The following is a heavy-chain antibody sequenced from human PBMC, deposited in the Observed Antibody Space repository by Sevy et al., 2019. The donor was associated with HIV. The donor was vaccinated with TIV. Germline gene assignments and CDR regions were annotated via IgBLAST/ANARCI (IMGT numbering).Heavy chain of an antibody. CDR3: ARGSNYYGSGSYGTRGGVDY. J-gene: IGHJ4*02. D-gene: IGHD3-10*01. CDR1: GGSVSSGSYY. V-gene: IGHV4-61*01. Sequence: SETLSLTCTVSGGSVSSGSYYWSWIRQPPGKGLEWIGYIYYSGSTNYHPSLKSRVTISVDTSKNQFSLKLSSVTAADTAVYYCARGSNYYGSGSYGTRGGVDYWGQGTLVTVSS. CDR2: IYYSGST.